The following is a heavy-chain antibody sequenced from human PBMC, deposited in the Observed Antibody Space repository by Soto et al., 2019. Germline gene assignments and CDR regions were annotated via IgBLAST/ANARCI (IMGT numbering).Heavy chain of an antibody. V-gene: IGHV4-39*01. CDR2: IYYSGST. CDR3: ARRVADSSSWHYYYYGMDV. J-gene: IGHJ6*02. CDR1: GGSISSSSYY. Sequence: PSETLSLTCTVSGGSISSSSYYWGWIRQPPGKGLEWIGSIYYSGSTYYNPSLKSRVTISVDTSKNQFSLKLSSVTAADTAVYYCARRVADSSSWHYYYYGMDVWGQGTTVTVSS. D-gene: IGHD6-13*01.